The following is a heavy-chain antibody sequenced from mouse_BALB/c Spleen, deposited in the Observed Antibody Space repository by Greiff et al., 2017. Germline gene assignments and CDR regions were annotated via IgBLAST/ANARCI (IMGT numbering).Heavy chain of an antibody. V-gene: IGHV1-7*01. CDR2: INPSTGYT. CDR1: GYTFTSYW. D-gene: IGHD1-2*01. CDR3: ARRPGHYYVHGVYWYFDV. Sequence: VQLQQSGAELAKPGASVKMSCKASGYTFTSYWMHWVKQRPGQGLEWIGYINPSTGYTEYNQKFKDKATLTADKSSSTAYMQLSSLTSEDSAVYYCARRPGHYYVHGVYWYFDVWGAGTTVTVSS. J-gene: IGHJ1*01.